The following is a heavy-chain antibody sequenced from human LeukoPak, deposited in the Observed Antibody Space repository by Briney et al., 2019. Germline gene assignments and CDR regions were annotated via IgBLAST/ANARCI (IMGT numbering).Heavy chain of an antibody. CDR3: ARQEVYCSSTSCYARGYSYGAFFDY. V-gene: IGHV4-39*01. D-gene: IGHD2-2*01. CDR2: IYYSGST. CDR1: GGSISSSSYY. J-gene: IGHJ4*02. Sequence: SETLSLTCTVSGGSISSSSYYWGWIRQPPGKGLEWIGSIYYSGSTYYNPSLKSRVTISVDTSKSQFSLKLSSVTAADTAVYYCARQEVYCSSTSCYARGYSYGAFFDYWGQGTLVTVSS.